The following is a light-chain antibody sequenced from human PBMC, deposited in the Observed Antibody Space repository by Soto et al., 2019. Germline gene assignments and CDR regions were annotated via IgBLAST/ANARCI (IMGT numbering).Light chain of an antibody. Sequence: DIQMTQSPSSLSASVGYRVTITFRASQSISIYLNWYQQKKGKAPKILIYAASSLQSGVPSRFSGSGSGTDFTLPISSLQPEDFATYYCQQSYSNPGTFGQGTRLEIK. J-gene: IGKJ5*01. CDR3: QQSYSNPGT. CDR2: AAS. CDR1: QSISIY. V-gene: IGKV1-39*01.